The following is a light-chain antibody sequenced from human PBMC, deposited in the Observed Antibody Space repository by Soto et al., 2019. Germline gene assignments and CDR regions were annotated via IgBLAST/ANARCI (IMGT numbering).Light chain of an antibody. CDR3: QQYHNWPQT. Sequence: EVVLTQSPATLSLSPGESATLSCRTSQSVSSNSLAWHQQKPGQAPRLLIDGASSRATGIPARFSGSGSGTEFTLTISSLRSEDLAVYYCQQYHNWPQTFGQGTKVDNK. J-gene: IGKJ1*01. CDR2: GAS. V-gene: IGKV3D-15*01. CDR1: QSVSSN.